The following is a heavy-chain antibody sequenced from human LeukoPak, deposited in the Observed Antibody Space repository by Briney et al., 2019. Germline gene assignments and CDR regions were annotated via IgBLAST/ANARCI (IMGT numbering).Heavy chain of an antibody. CDR3: ARVKGQWLVMDWFDP. Sequence: PGGSLRLSCAASGFTVSSNYMSWVRQAPGKGLEWVSVIYSGGSTYYADSEKGRFTISRDSSKNTLYLQMNNLRAEDTAVYYCARVKGQWLVMDWFDPWGQGTLVTVSS. D-gene: IGHD6-19*01. J-gene: IGHJ5*02. V-gene: IGHV3-66*02. CDR1: GFTVSSNY. CDR2: IYSGGST.